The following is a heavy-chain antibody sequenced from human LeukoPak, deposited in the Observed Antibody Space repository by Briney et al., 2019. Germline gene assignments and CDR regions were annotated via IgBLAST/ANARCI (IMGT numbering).Heavy chain of an antibody. V-gene: IGHV3-23*01. CDR1: GFTFVNYA. Sequence: GGSLRLSCAASGFTFVNYAMSWVRQAPGKGLEWVSSITSSGGRTFYADSVKGRFTISRDNSKNTLYLQMNSLRAEDTAVYYCAKKPNGSGYYPFDSWGQGTLVTVSS. CDR3: AKKPNGSGYYPFDS. CDR2: ITSSGGRT. J-gene: IGHJ4*02. D-gene: IGHD3-22*01.